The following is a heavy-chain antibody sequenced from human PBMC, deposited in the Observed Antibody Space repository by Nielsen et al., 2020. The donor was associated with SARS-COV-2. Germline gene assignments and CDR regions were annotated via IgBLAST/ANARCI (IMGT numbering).Heavy chain of an antibody. CDR3: ATGYYYYGMDV. V-gene: IGHV4-59*13. J-gene: IGHJ6*02. CDR1: GGSISSYY. Sequence: SETLSLTCTVSGGSISSYYWSWIRQPPGKGLEWIGYIYYSGSTNYSPSLKSRVTISVDTSKNQFSLKLSSVTAADTAVYYCATGYYYYGMDVWGQGTTVTVSS. D-gene: IGHD2-8*02. CDR2: IYYSGST.